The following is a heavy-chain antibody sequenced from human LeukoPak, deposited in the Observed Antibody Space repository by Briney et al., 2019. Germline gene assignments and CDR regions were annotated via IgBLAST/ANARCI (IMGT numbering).Heavy chain of an antibody. CDR1: GFTFNNAW. D-gene: IGHD2-2*01. Sequence: PGGSLRLSCAASGFTFNNAWMSWIRQAPGKGLEWVSYISSSSSYTNYADSVKGRFTISRDNAKNSLYLQMNSLRAEDTAVYYCARARYCSSTSCYEIDYWGQGTLVTVSS. J-gene: IGHJ4*02. CDR3: ARARYCSSTSCYEIDY. CDR2: ISSSSSYT. V-gene: IGHV3-11*05.